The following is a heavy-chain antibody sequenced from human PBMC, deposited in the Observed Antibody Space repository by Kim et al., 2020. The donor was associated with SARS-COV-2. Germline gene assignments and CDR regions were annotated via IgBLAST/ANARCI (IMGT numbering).Heavy chain of an antibody. J-gene: IGHJ6*04. Sequence: SVKVSCKSSGGSFINYAISWVRQAPGQGLEWMGGISPNTGTPTYAQQLQGRVTITADDSTSTAYMELSSLRSDDTAIYYCARERGHDFWSGFLGGSGDYNLDVGGKGHRVTVSS. CDR3: ARERGHDFWSGFLGGSGDYNLDV. D-gene: IGHD3-3*01. CDR1: GGSFINYA. V-gene: IGHV1-69*13. CDR2: ISPNTGTP.